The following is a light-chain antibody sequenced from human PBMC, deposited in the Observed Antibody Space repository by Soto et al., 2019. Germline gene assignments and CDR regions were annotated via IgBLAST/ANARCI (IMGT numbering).Light chain of an antibody. V-gene: IGKV1-39*01. Sequence: DIQMTQSPSSLYASVGDRVTITCRASQSISNYLNWYQQKPGKAPKLLIYAASSLQSGVPSRFSGSGSGTDFTLSISSLQPEDFATYYCQQSYSAPDTFGQGTKLEIK. CDR3: QQSYSAPDT. CDR2: AAS. CDR1: QSISNY. J-gene: IGKJ2*01.